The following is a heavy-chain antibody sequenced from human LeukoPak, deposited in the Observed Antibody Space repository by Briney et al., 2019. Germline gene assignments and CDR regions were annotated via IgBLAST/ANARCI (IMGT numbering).Heavy chain of an antibody. Sequence: ASVKVSCKASGYTFTNYHISWVRQAPGQGLEWMGWISAYNGNTNYAQKLQGRVTMTTDTSTSTAYMELRSLRSDDTVVYYCASGYLSGSTYYFDYWGQGTLVTVSS. J-gene: IGHJ4*02. V-gene: IGHV1-18*01. CDR1: GYTFTNYH. CDR2: ISAYNGNT. CDR3: ASGYLSGSTYYFDY. D-gene: IGHD1-26*01.